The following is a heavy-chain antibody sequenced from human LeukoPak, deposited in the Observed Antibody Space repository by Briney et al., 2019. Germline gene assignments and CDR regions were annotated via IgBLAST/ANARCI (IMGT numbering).Heavy chain of an antibody. Sequence: GGSLRLSCAASGFTFSSYAMSWVRQAPGKGLKWVSAISGSGGSTYYADSVKGRFTISRDNSKNTLYLQMNSLRAEDTAVYYCAKALDVRATGPYVHWGQGTLVTVSS. CDR1: GFTFSSYA. CDR3: AKALDVRATGPYVH. V-gene: IGHV3-23*01. J-gene: IGHJ4*02. D-gene: IGHD5-12*01. CDR2: ISGSGGST.